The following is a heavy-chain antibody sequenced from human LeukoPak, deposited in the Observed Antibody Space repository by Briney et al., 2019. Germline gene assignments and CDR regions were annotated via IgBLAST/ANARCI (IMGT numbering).Heavy chain of an antibody. Sequence: SETLSLTCAVYGGSFSSYYWTWIRQPPGKGLEWIGEINYSGSTKYSPSLKSRATISVDTSKNQFSLKLSSVTAADTAVYYCARENRLGYYHSLTGSADGFDIWGQGTMVSVSS. CDR3: ARENRLGYYHSLTGSADGFDI. J-gene: IGHJ3*02. D-gene: IGHD3-9*01. V-gene: IGHV4-34*01. CDR2: INYSGST. CDR1: GGSFSSYY.